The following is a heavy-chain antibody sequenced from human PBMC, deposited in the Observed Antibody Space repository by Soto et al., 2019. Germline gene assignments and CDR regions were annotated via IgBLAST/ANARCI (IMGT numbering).Heavy chain of an antibody. D-gene: IGHD6-13*01. V-gene: IGHV1-46*01. J-gene: IGHJ3*01. CDR2: INPGSGGT. CDR3: ARGRGVVIPAGTPDAFDV. CDR1: TYTFTTYY. Sequence: QVQLVQSGAEVKKPGASVRLSCKTSTYTFTTYYMHWVRQAPGHGLEWMGIINPGSGGTTYAQKFQGRITLTTDASTNTAYMELQILRSDDTAMYYCARGRGVVIPAGTPDAFDVWGQGTMVTVSS.